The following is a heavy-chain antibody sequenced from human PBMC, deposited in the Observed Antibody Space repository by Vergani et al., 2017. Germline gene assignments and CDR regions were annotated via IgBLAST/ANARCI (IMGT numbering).Heavy chain of an antibody. D-gene: IGHD1-26*01. CDR1: GYTFTNYG. Sequence: QVQLVQSGAEVKKPGASVKVFCRASGYTFTNYGISWVRQAPGQGLEWMGWISGYNGNTHYAQKLQGRGTMTTDTSTSTAYMELRSLRSDDTAVYYCARSGIWSGTYNIDYWGQGTLVTVSS. CDR2: ISGYNGNT. V-gene: IGHV1-18*04. J-gene: IGHJ4*02. CDR3: ARSGIWSGTYNIDY.